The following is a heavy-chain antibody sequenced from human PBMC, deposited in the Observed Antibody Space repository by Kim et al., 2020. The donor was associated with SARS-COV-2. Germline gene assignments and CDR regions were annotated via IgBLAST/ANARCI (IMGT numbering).Heavy chain of an antibody. D-gene: IGHD5-18*01. CDR1: GGSISSSSYY. Sequence: SETLSLTCTVSGGSISSSSYYWGWIRQPPGKGLEWIGSIYYSGSTYYNPSLKSRVTISVDTSKNQFSLKLSSVTAADTAVYYCARLRGYSYGYIDYWGQGTLVTVSS. V-gene: IGHV4-39*01. CDR3: ARLRGYSYGYIDY. CDR2: IYYSGST. J-gene: IGHJ4*02.